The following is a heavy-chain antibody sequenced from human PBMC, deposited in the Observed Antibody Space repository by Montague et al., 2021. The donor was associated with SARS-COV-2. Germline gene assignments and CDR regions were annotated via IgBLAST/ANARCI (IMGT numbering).Heavy chain of an antibody. J-gene: IGHJ6*02. CDR2: IYYSGST. D-gene: IGHD6-13*01. CDR3: AGLGCQQLVWLSGMDV. Sequence: IYYSGSTSYNPSLKSRVTISVDTSKNQFSLKLSSVTAADTAVYYCAGLGCQQLVWLSGMDVCGQG. V-gene: IGHV4-39*07.